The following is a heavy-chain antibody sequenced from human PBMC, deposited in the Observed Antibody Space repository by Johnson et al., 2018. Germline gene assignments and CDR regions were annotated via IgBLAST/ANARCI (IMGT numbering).Heavy chain of an antibody. D-gene: IGHD3-3*01. CDR3: ARSPPSGGLEWVSHPDV. V-gene: IGHV4-34*01. CDR1: GGSFSGYY. CDR2: INHSGST. Sequence: QVQLQQWGAGLLKPSETLSLTCAVYGGSFSGYYWSWIRQPPGKGLEWIGEINHSGSTNYTPSLKSRVTISVDTSKNQFSLKLRSVTAADTAVYYCARSPPSGGLEWVSHPDVWGQGTTVTVAS. J-gene: IGHJ6*02.